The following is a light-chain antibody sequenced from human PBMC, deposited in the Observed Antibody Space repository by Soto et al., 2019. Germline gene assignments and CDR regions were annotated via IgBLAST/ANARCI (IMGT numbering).Light chain of an antibody. V-gene: IGKV1-5*03. CDR2: KAS. Sequence: DIQMTQSPSTLSASVGDRVTITCRASQSISSWLAWYQQKPGKAPKLLIYKASSLESGVPSSFSGSGSGTEFTLTISSLQPDDFGIYYCQQYNSYPTFGQGTKVEIK. CDR3: QQYNSYPT. CDR1: QSISSW. J-gene: IGKJ1*01.